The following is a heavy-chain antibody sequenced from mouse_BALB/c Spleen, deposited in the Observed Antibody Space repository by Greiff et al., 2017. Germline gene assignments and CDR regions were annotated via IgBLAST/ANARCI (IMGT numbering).Heavy chain of an antibody. V-gene: IGHV1-82*01. CDR1: GYAFSSSW. D-gene: IGHD1-2*01. CDR3: ARLGSLLRLYYAMDY. Sequence: QVQLQQSGPELVKPGASVKISCKASGYAFSSSWMNWVKQRPGQGLEWIGRIYPGDGDTNYNGKFKGKATLTADKSSSTAYMQLSSLTSVDSAVYFCARLGSLLRLYYAMDYWGQGTSVTVSS. J-gene: IGHJ4*01. CDR2: IYPGDGDT.